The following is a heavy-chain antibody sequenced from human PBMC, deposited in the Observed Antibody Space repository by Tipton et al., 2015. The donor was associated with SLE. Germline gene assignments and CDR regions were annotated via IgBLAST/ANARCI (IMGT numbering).Heavy chain of an antibody. Sequence: GLVKPSETLSLTCSVSGGSISSHYWSWIRQPPGKGLEWIGYISYSGNTNYNPSLKSRVTISVDTSKSQFSLTLNFVTAADTAVYYCVRSYQGMDWGQGTLVTVSS. D-gene: IGHD2-2*01. CDR1: GGSISSHY. CDR3: VRSYQGMD. CDR2: ISYSGNT. J-gene: IGHJ4*02. V-gene: IGHV4-59*11.